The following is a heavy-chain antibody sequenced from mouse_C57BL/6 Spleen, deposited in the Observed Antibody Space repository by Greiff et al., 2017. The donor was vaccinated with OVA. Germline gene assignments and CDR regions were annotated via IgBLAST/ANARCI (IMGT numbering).Heavy chain of an antibody. Sequence: VQLQESGPELVKPGASVKISCKASGYAFSSSWMNWVKQRPGTGLEWIGRIYPGDGDTNYNGKFKGKATLTADKSSSTAYMQLSSLTSEDSAVYFCAREIVYYGSSYEGFAYWGQGTLVTVSA. D-gene: IGHD1-1*01. V-gene: IGHV1-82*01. J-gene: IGHJ3*01. CDR3: AREIVYYGSSYEGFAY. CDR2: IYPGDGDT. CDR1: GYAFSSSW.